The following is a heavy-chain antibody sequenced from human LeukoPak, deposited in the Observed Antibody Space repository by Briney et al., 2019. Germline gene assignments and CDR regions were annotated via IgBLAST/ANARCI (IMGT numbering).Heavy chain of an antibody. CDR3: AGLSYLFDY. J-gene: IGHJ4*02. D-gene: IGHD1-26*01. Sequence: SETLSLTCTVSGVSISSYYWSWLRQPPGKGLEWIGYIYYSGSTNYNPSLKSRVTISVDTSKNQFSLKLSSVTAADTAVYYCAGLSYLFDYWGQGTLVTVSS. CDR2: IYYSGST. CDR1: GVSISSYY. V-gene: IGHV4-59*08.